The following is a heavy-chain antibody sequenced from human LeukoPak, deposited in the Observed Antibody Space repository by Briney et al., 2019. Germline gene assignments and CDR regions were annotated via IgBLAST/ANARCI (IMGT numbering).Heavy chain of an antibody. CDR3: AKDLWGYSYGLAVDY. CDR1: GFTFSSYG. J-gene: IGHJ4*02. CDR2: ISYDGSNK. Sequence: GGSLRLSCAASGFTFSSYGMHWVRQAPGKGLEWVAVISYDGSNKYYADSVKGRFTISRDNSKNTLYLQMNSLRAEDTAVYYCAKDLWGYSYGLAVDYWGQGTLVTVSS. V-gene: IGHV3-30*18. D-gene: IGHD5-18*01.